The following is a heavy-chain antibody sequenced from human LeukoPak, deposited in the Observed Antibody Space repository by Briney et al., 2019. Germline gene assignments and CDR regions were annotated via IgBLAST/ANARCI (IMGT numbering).Heavy chain of an antibody. D-gene: IGHD6-19*01. V-gene: IGHV1-18*01. J-gene: IGHJ4*02. Sequence: GASVKVSCKASGYTFTSYDINWVRQATGQGLEWMGWISAYNGNTNYAQKLQGRLTMTTDTSTNTAYMDLRSLRSDDSAVYFCARSSAVAGRSDYWGQGTLVTVSS. CDR1: GYTFTSYD. CDR3: ARSSAVAGRSDY. CDR2: ISAYNGNT.